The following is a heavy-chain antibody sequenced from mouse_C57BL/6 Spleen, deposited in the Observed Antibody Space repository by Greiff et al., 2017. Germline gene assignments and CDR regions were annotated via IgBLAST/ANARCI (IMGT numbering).Heavy chain of an antibody. Sequence: DVQLQESVAELVRPGASVKLSCTASGFNIKNTYMHWVKQRPEQGLEWIGRIDPANGNTKYAPKFQGKDTITADTSSNTAYLQLSSLTSEDTAIXYCAREEGYYYGSSYDAMDYWGQGTSVTVSS. J-gene: IGHJ4*01. CDR2: IDPANGNT. CDR3: AREEGYYYGSSYDAMDY. V-gene: IGHV14-3*01. CDR1: GFNIKNTY. D-gene: IGHD1-1*01.